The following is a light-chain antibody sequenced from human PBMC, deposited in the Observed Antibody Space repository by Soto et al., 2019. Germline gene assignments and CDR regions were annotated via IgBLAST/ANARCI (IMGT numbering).Light chain of an antibody. CDR3: SSYTSSSLVV. V-gene: IGLV2-14*01. J-gene: IGLJ2*01. CDR1: SSDVGGYNY. Sequence: QSALTQPASVSGSPGQSITISCTGTSSDVGGYNYVSWYQQHPGKAPKLMIYDVSNRPSGVSNRFSGSKSGNTASLTISGLQAEYEADYYCSSYTSSSLVVFGGGTQLTVL. CDR2: DVS.